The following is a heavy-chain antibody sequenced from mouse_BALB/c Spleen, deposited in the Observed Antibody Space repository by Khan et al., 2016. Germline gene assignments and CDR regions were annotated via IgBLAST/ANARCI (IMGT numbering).Heavy chain of an antibody. CDR1: GDSITSGY. J-gene: IGHJ2*01. CDR3: AGYYGHFFDY. V-gene: IGHV3-8*02. D-gene: IGHD1-1*02. CDR2: ISYSGST. Sequence: EVQLQESGPSLVKPSQTLSLTCSVTGDSITSGYCNWIRKFPGNKLEYMGYISYSGSTYNNPSLKSRISITRDTSKSQYYLQLNSVTTEYTATYYCAGYYGHFFDYWGQGTTLTVSS.